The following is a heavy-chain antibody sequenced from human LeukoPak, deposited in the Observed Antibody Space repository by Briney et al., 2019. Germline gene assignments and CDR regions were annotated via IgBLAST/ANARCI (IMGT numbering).Heavy chain of an antibody. CDR2: ISGSGGST. Sequence: GGTLRLSCAASGFTFSSYGMSWVRQAPGKGLGWVSAISGSGGSTYYADSVKGRFTISRDNSKNTLYLQMNSLRAEDTAVYYCAKDPNVLLWFGELLTDYWGQGTLVTVSS. CDR3: AKDPNVLLWFGELLTDY. D-gene: IGHD3-10*01. J-gene: IGHJ4*02. CDR1: GFTFSSYG. V-gene: IGHV3-23*01.